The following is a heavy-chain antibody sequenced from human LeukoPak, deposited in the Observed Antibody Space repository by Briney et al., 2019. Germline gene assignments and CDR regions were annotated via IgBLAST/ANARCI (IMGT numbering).Heavy chain of an antibody. Sequence: PSETLSLTCNVSGHSLNSNNYYWGWIRHPPGKGLEWFGTIYFTESTYYSASLRSRLTISADTSHNQYSLKLTSVTAADSALYYCASPRGGSRYEAFDIWGQGTMVTVSS. D-gene: IGHD3-16*01. V-gene: IGHV4-39*07. CDR2: IYFTEST. CDR1: GHSLNSNNYY. CDR3: ASPRGGSRYEAFDI. J-gene: IGHJ3*02.